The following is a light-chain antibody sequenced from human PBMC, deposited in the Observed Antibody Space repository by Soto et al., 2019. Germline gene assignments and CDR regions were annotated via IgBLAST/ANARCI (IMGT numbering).Light chain of an antibody. V-gene: IGLV1-40*01. J-gene: IGLJ1*01. CDR1: SSNIGAGYD. Sequence: QSVLTQPPSVSGAPGQRVTISCTGSSSNIGAGYDVHWYQQLPGTAPKLLIYGNSNRPSGVPDRFSGSKSGTSVSLAITGLQDEDEADYSCQSYDSSLSGYVFGPGTKLTVL. CDR3: QSYDSSLSGYV. CDR2: GNS.